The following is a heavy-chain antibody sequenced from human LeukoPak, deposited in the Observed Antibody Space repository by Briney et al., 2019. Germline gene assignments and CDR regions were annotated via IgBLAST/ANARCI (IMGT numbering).Heavy chain of an antibody. Sequence: GGSLRLSCAASGFTFSSYGMHWVRQAPGKGLEWVAVIWYDGSNKYYADSVKGRFTISRDNSKNTVYLQMNSLRAEDTALYYCARDPPPFMNGCDFDHWGQGTLVTVSS. CDR1: GFTFSSYG. D-gene: IGHD5-12*01. J-gene: IGHJ4*02. CDR3: ARDPPPFMNGCDFDH. V-gene: IGHV3-33*01. CDR2: IWYDGSNK.